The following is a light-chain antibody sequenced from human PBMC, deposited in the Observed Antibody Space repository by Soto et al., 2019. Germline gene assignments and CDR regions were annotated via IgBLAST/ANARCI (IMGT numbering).Light chain of an antibody. V-gene: IGKV3-11*01. CDR3: HQRQSWPRT. CDR2: QTS. J-gene: IGKJ1*01. Sequence: EIVLTQSAATLSSFPGDRVTLSCRASQYINTRLAWYQHRPGQAPRLLIYQTSIRAAGIPARFSASGSGTAFTLTISDVQPEDFALYYCHQRQSWPRTVGQGTKVDIK. CDR1: QYINTR.